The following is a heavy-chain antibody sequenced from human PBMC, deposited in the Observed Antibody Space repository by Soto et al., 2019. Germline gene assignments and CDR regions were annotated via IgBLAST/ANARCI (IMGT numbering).Heavy chain of an antibody. D-gene: IGHD6-19*01. CDR3: AHGSGWLVDY. CDR2: IYWDDSK. CDR1: GFSLTAPAVG. J-gene: IGHJ4*02. Sequence: QITLKESGPPLVKPTETLTLTCTFSGFSLTAPAVGVGWIRQPPGKAPEWLAFIYWDDSKYYRPALESRPTTAKDTCKSQVVLTMNIMYPVETATYYCAHGSGWLVDYWGQGILVTVSS. V-gene: IGHV2-5*02.